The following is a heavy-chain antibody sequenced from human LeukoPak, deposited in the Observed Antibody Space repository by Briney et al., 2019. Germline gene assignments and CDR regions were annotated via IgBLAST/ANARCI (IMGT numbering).Heavy chain of an antibody. Sequence: PSETLSLTCTVSGASINNNFWTWIRQPPGKGLEWIGYIHSSGSANYNPSLKSRVVISGDTSKNQISLNLTSVTAADTAVYFCARHRDYYDTWGHGTLVTVSS. CDR3: ARHRDYYDT. J-gene: IGHJ4*01. CDR1: GASINNNF. D-gene: IGHD3-22*01. CDR2: IHSSGSA. V-gene: IGHV4-59*08.